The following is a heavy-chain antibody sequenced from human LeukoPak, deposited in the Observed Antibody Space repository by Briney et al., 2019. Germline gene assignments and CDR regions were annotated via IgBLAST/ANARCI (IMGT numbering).Heavy chain of an antibody. J-gene: IGHJ4*02. CDR1: GGSISSYY. CDR3: AGGYSSSWGGGPAYYFDY. CDR2: IYYSGST. D-gene: IGHD6-13*01. Sequence: SETLSLTCTVSGGSISSYYWSWIRQPPGKGLEWIGYIYYSGSTNYIPSLKSRVTISVDTSKNQFSLKLSSVTAADTAVYYFAGGYSSSWGGGPAYYFDYWGQGTLVTVSS. V-gene: IGHV4-59*01.